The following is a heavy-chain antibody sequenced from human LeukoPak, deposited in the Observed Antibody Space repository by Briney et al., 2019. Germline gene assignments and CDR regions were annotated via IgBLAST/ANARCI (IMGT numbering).Heavy chain of an antibody. CDR1: GGSISTYY. D-gene: IGHD2-2*01. V-gene: IGHV4-59*12. J-gene: IGHJ6*03. CDR2: VYYSGST. Sequence: SETLSLTCTVSGGSISTYYWTWIRQPPGKGLEWIGHVYYSGSTNYNPSLKSRVTISVDTSKNQFSLKLSSVTAADTAVYYCARGVIVVVPAAIGGLDYYYYMDVWGKGTTVTVSS. CDR3: ARGVIVVVPAAIGGLDYYYYMDV.